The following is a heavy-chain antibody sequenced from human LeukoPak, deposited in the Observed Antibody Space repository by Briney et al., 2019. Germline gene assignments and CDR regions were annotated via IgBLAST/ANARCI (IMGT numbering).Heavy chain of an antibody. D-gene: IGHD3-22*01. V-gene: IGHV4-59*01. Sequence: SETLSLTCTLSGGSISTYYWSWVRQPPGKGLEWIGYIYYTGSTDYNPSLKSRVTISVDTSKNQFSLKLKSVTAADTAVYYCARSSEGRYYYDSSGYSYYYYYMDVWGKGTTGTISS. J-gene: IGHJ6*03. CDR1: GGSISTYY. CDR3: ARSSEGRYYYDSSGYSYYYYYMDV. CDR2: IYYTGST.